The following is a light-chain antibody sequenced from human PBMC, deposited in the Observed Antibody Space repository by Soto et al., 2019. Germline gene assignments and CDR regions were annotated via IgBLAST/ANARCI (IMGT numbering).Light chain of an antibody. CDR1: SSNIGVNF. CDR2: KDD. J-gene: IGLJ3*02. Sequence: QAVVTQPPSASGTPGQRVTISCSGSSSNIGVNFVYWYQQLPGTAPKLLIYKDDQRPSGVPDRFSASKSGISASLAISGLRSEAEGHYYCAAWDDSLSGWVFGGGTKLTVL. V-gene: IGLV1-47*01. CDR3: AAWDDSLSGWV.